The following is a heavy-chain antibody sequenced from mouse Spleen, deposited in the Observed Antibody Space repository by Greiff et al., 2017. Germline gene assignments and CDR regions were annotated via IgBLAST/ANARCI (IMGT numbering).Heavy chain of an antibody. CDR2: ISSGGGNT. Sequence: EVKVEESGGGLVKLGGSLKLSCAASGFTFSSYAMSWVRQTPEKRLEWVATISSGGGNTYYPDSVKGRFTISRDNAKNTLYLQMSSLKSEDTAMYYCARSGYYAMDYWGQGTSVTVSS. V-gene: IGHV5-9*04. D-gene: IGHD1-3*01. J-gene: IGHJ4*01. CDR1: GFTFSSYA. CDR3: ARSGYYAMDY.